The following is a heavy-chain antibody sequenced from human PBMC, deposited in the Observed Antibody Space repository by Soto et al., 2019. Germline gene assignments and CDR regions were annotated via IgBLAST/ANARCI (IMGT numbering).Heavy chain of an antibody. D-gene: IGHD3-22*01. CDR1: GFTFDDYA. J-gene: IGHJ6*03. Sequence: EVQLVESGGGLVQPGRSLRLSCAASGFTFDDYAMHWVRQAPGKGLEWVSGISWNSGSIGYADSVKGRFTISRDNAKNSLYLQMNSLRAEDTALYYCAKDIVAGGYPYYYYMDVWGKGTTVTVSS. CDR3: AKDIVAGGYPYYYYMDV. CDR2: ISWNSGSI. V-gene: IGHV3-9*01.